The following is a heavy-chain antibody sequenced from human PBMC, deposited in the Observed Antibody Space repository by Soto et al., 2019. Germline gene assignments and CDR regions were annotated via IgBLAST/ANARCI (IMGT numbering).Heavy chain of an antibody. CDR2: ISGSGLSS. D-gene: IGHD3-3*01. J-gene: IGHJ4*02. CDR3: AKGGRDFWSGYSGLYFDS. V-gene: IGHV3-23*01. CDR1: AFTSSSYYMYS. Sequence: GGSLRLSCTASAFTSSSYYMYSMAWVRQAPGKGLEWVSGISGSGLSSQYADSVRGRLTISRDNVKHTIYLQMDSLTADDTAVYYCAKGGRDFWSGYSGLYFDSWGKGTVVTVSS.